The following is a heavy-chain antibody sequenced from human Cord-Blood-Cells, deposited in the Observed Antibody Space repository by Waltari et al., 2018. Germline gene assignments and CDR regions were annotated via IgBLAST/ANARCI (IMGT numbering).Heavy chain of an antibody. CDR2: ISSSSSYI. CDR3: ARDRRIAARIFDY. V-gene: IGHV3-21*01. Sequence: EVQLVESGGGLVKPGGSLRLSCAASGFTFSSYSMNWVRQAPGKGLELVSSISSSSSYIYYADSVKGRFTISRDNAKNSLYLQMNSLRAEDTAVYYCARDRRIAARIFDYWGQGTLVTVSS. J-gene: IGHJ4*02. CDR1: GFTFSSYS. D-gene: IGHD6-6*01.